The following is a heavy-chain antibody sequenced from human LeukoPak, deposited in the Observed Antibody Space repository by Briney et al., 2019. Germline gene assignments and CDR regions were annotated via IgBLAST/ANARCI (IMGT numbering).Heavy chain of an antibody. CDR2: ISSGGVST. CDR3: VGTYYLDH. CDR1: GFTFTSYA. Sequence: GGSLRLSCATSGFTFTSYAMSWVRQAPGKGLEWVSTISSGGVSTYYADSVKGRFTISRDNSMDTLYLQMNSLRAEDSAIYYCVGTYYLDHWGQGTLVTVSP. V-gene: IGHV3-23*01. D-gene: IGHD6-13*01. J-gene: IGHJ4*02.